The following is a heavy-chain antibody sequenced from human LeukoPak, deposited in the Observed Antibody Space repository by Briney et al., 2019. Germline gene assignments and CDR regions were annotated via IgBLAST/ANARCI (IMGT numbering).Heavy chain of an antibody. CDR3: AKRLSYYFDY. CDR2: IWYDGSNK. V-gene: IGHV3-33*06. Sequence: GGSLRLSCAASGFTFSSYGMHWVRQAPGQGLEWVAVIWYDGSNKYYADSVKGRFTISRDNSKNTLYLQMNSLRAEDTAVYYCAKRLSYYFDYWGQGTLVTVSS. CDR1: GFTFSSYG. J-gene: IGHJ4*02.